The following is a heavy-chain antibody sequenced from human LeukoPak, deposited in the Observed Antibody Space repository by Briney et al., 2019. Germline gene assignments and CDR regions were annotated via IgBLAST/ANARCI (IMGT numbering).Heavy chain of an antibody. CDR3: ARYYYGSGRGANWFDP. Sequence: GESLKISCKGSGYSFTSYWIGWVRQLPGKGLEWMGIIYPGDSDTRYSPSFQGQVTISADKSISTAYLQWSSLKASDTAMYYCARYYYGSGRGANWFDPWGQGTLVTVSS. J-gene: IGHJ5*02. CDR1: GYSFTSYW. CDR2: IYPGDSDT. V-gene: IGHV5-51*01. D-gene: IGHD3-10*01.